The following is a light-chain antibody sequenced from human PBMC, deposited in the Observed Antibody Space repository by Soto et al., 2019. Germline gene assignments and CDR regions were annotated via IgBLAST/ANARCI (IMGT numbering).Light chain of an antibody. CDR2: EVR. Sequence: QSVPTQPASVSGSPGQSITISCTGTSSDVGGYNCVSWYQQHPGKAPKLMIYEVRERPSGVPDRFSGSKSGNTASLTVSGLQAEDEADYYCSSYAGNNNLLFGGGTKLTVL. CDR3: SSYAGNNNLL. CDR1: SSDVGGYNC. J-gene: IGLJ2*01. V-gene: IGLV2-8*01.